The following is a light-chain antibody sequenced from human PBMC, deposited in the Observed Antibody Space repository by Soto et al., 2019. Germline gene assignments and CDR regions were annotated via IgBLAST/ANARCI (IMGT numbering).Light chain of an antibody. V-gene: IGKV3-15*01. J-gene: IGKJ5*01. CDR2: GVS. Sequence: EIVMTQSPATLSVSPGERVTLSCRASQSVGSNLAWYQQRPGQAPRLLIYGVSTRATGIPARFSGSASGTEFTLTISSLQSEDFAVYSCQQYNDWPITFGPGTRLEI. CDR1: QSVGSN. CDR3: QQYNDWPIT.